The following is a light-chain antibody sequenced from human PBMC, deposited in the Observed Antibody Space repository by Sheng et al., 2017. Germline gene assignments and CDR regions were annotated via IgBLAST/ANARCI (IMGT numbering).Light chain of an antibody. CDR2: KAS. CDR1: QSISSW. Sequence: DIQMTQSPSTLSASVGDRVTITCRASQSISSWLAWYQQKPGKAPKLLIYKASSLESGVPSRFSGSGSGTEFTLTISSPQPDDFATYYCQQYNSPMYSFGQGTKLE. V-gene: IGKV1-5*03. J-gene: IGKJ2*03. CDR3: QQYNSPMYS.